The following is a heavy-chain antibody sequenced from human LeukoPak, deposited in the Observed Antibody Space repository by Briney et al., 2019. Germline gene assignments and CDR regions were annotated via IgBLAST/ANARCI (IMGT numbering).Heavy chain of an antibody. D-gene: IGHD6-13*01. J-gene: IGHJ6*02. V-gene: IGHV4-34*01. CDR1: GGSFSGYY. CDR3: ARAPRIAAAGTIWPLRPYYYYYGMDV. CDR2: INHSGST. Sequence: SETLSLTCAVYGGSFSGYYWSWIRQPPGKGLEWIGEINHSGSTNYNPSLKSRVTISVDTTKNQFSLKLSSVTAADTAVYYCARAPRIAAAGTIWPLRPYYYYYGMDVWGQGTTVTVS.